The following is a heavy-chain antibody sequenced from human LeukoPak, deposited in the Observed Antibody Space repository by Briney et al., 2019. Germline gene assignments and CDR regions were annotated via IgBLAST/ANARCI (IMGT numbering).Heavy chain of an antibody. CDR2: IYYSGST. D-gene: IGHD3-3*01. Sequence: PSETLSLTCTVSGGSLSSYYWSWIRQPPGKGLEWVGSIYYSGSTNYNPSLKSRVTISVDTSKNQFSLKLSSVTAADTAVYYCARSSYYDFWSDPEGFDYWGQGTLVTVSS. V-gene: IGHV4-59*01. CDR1: GGSLSSYY. CDR3: ARSSYYDFWSDPEGFDY. J-gene: IGHJ4*02.